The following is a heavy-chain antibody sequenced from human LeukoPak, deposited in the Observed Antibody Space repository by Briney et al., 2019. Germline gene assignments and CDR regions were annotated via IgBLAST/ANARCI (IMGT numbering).Heavy chain of an antibody. J-gene: IGHJ4*02. V-gene: IGHV3-21*01. CDR1: GFTFSSCS. CDR2: ISSSSSYI. Sequence: GGSLRLSCAASGFTFSSCSMNWVRQAPGKGLEWVSSISSSSSYIYYADSVKGRFTISRDNAKNSLYLQMNSLRAEDTAVYYCARDLSPGIAAAGTLDYWGQGTLVTVSS. D-gene: IGHD6-13*01. CDR3: ARDLSPGIAAAGTLDY.